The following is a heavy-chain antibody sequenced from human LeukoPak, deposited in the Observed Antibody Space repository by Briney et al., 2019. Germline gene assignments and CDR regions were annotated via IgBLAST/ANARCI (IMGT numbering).Heavy chain of an antibody. CDR2: IYYSGNT. D-gene: IGHD1-1*01. V-gene: IGHV4-39*07. J-gene: IGHJ4*02. Sequence: SETLSLTCTVSGSSISKYYWGWIRQAPGKGLEWIGSIYYSGNTYYNSSLKSRVTISVDTSKNQFSLKLSSVTAADTAVYYCARGSTGTISYYFDYWGQGTLVTVSS. CDR3: ARGSTGTISYYFDY. CDR1: GSSISKYY.